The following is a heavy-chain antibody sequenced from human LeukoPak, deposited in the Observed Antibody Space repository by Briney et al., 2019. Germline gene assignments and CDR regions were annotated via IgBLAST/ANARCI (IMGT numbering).Heavy chain of an antibody. CDR3: ARDVVAAPGTWDY. CDR1: SGSISSGTYY. CDR2: IYSSGST. V-gene: IGHV4-61*02. J-gene: IGHJ4*02. D-gene: IGHD6-13*01. Sequence: SETLSLTCTVSSGSISSGTYYWSWIRQPAGKGLEWIGRIYSSGSTNYNPSLKSRVTMSVDTSKNQFSLKLSSVTAADTAVYYCARDVVAAPGTWDYWGQGTLVTVSS.